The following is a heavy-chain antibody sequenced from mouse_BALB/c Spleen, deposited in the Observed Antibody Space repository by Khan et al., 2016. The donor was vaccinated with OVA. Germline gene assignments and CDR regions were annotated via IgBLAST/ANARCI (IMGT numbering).Heavy chain of an antibody. Sequence: QVQLKQSGAELAKPGASVKMSCKASGYTFINYWILWVKQRPGKGLEWIGYINTSTGYTEYDQNFKDQATLTSDKSSSTAYMQLSSLTSEDSAVYYCARRGLRWDFDFWGQGTTLTVSS. CDR3: ARRGLRWDFDF. CDR2: INTSTGYT. V-gene: IGHV1-7*01. D-gene: IGHD1-1*01. J-gene: IGHJ2*01. CDR1: GYTFINYW.